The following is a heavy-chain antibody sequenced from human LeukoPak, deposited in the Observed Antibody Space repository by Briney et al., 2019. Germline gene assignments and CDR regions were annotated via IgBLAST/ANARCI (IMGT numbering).Heavy chain of an antibody. CDR3: AREGCSSTSCYAWFDY. CDR2: ISYDGSNK. Sequence: GGSLTLSCVGSEFTFSSYGMHWVRQGPGKGLEWVAVISYDGSNKYYADSVKGRFTISRDNSKNTLYLQMNSLRAEDTAVYYCAREGCSSTSCYAWFDYWGQGTLVTVSS. CDR1: EFTFSSYG. J-gene: IGHJ4*02. V-gene: IGHV3-30*19. D-gene: IGHD2-2*01.